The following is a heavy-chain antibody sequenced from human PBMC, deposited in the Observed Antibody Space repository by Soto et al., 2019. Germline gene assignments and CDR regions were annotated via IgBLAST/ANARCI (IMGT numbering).Heavy chain of an antibody. CDR1: GDRVSSNSAA. D-gene: IGHD3-22*01. J-gene: IGHJ4*02. CDR3: ARLRDYYDSSGYFSEALDF. V-gene: IGHV6-1*01. Sequence: SQTLSLTCAISGDRVSSNSAAWNWIRQSSSRDLEWLGRTYYRSKWYNDYAVSVKSRITIDPDTSKNQFSLQLNSVTPEDTAVYFCARLRDYYDSSGYFSEALDFWGQGTLVTVSS. CDR2: TYYRSKWYN.